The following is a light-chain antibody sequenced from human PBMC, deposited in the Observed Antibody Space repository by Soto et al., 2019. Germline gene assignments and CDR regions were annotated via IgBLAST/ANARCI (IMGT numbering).Light chain of an antibody. CDR1: SSDVGGYNY. CDR2: EVS. V-gene: IGLV2-8*01. Sequence: QSVLTQPPSASGSPGQSVTISCTGTSSDVGGYNYVSWYQQHPGKAPKLMIYEVSKRPSGVPDRFSGSKSGTTASLTVSGLQAEDEADYYCTSYAGDTSLGVLGGGTMLTVL. J-gene: IGLJ3*02. CDR3: TSYAGDTSLGV.